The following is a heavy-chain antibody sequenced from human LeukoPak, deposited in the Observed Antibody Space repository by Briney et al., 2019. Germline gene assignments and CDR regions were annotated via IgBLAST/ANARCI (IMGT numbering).Heavy chain of an antibody. CDR3: ARQRLGELSLSR. J-gene: IGHJ4*02. D-gene: IGHD3-16*02. Sequence: GASVKVSCKASGYTFTSYYMHWVRQAPGQGLEWMGMINPSGGSTSYAQKFQGRVTMTRDTSTSTVYMELSSLRSEDTAVYYCARQRLGELSLSRWGQGTLVTVSS. V-gene: IGHV1-46*01. CDR1: GYTFTSYY. CDR2: INPSGGST.